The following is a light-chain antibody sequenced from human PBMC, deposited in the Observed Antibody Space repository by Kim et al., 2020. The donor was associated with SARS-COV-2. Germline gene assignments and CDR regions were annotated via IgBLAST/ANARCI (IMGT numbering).Light chain of an antibody. CDR1: QSVSSY. CDR3: QQRSNWYS. J-gene: IGKJ2*03. CDR2: DAS. Sequence: LSLSPGERATLACRASQSVSSYLAWYQQKPGQAPRLLIYDASNRATGIPARFSGSGSGTDFTLTISSLEPEDFAVYYCQQRSNWYSFGQGTKLEI. V-gene: IGKV3-11*01.